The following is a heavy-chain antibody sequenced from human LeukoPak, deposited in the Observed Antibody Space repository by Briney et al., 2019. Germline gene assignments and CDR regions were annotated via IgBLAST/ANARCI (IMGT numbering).Heavy chain of an antibody. J-gene: IGHJ4*02. Sequence: GSVRLSCAGSGFTFSDYYMSWIRQAPGKGLEWVSYISSSSSYTNYADSVKGRFTISRDNAKNSLYLQMNSLRAEDTAVYYCARYLKNFAVDWGQGTLVTVSS. V-gene: IGHV3-11*06. CDR2: ISSSSSYT. D-gene: IGHD6-19*01. CDR3: ARYLKNFAVD. CDR1: GFTFSDYY.